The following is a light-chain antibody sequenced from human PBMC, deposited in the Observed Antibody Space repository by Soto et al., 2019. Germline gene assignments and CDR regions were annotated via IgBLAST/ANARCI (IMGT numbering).Light chain of an antibody. CDR2: KAS. V-gene: IGKV1-5*03. CDR3: QHYNSYSEA. J-gene: IGKJ1*01. Sequence: DIQMTQSPSTLSGSVGDRVTITCRASQTISSWLAWYQQKPGKAPKLLIYKASTIKSGVPSRFSGSGSRTEFTLTISSLQPDDFATYYCQHYNSYSEAFGQGTKVDI. CDR1: QTISSW.